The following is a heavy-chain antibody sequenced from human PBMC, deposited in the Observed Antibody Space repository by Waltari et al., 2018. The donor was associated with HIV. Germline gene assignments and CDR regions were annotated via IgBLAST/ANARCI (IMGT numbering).Heavy chain of an antibody. J-gene: IGHJ6*02. D-gene: IGHD5-18*01. CDR2: IYDSGYT. CDR3: ARGWDTARVAGDYFGMDV. Sequence: QVQLQESGPGLVRPPQTLSLTCTVSGGSIGIGPYYRIWTRQHPGKGLEWIGYIYDSGYTFYNPTLKSRVAMSVETSKNQFSLRLNSVTAADTAVYYCARGWDTARVAGDYFGMDVWGQGTTVTVSS. CDR1: GGSIGIGPYY. V-gene: IGHV4-31*03.